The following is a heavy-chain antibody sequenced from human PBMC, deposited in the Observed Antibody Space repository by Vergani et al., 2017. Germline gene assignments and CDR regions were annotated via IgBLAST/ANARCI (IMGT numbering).Heavy chain of an antibody. Sequence: QVQLVESGGGLVKPGGSLRLSCAASGFTFSDYYMSWIRQAPGKGLEWVSYISSSGSTIYYADSVKGRFTISRDNSKNTLYLQMNSLRAEDTAVYYCARLPRITIFGVARGAFDIWGQGTMVTVSS. V-gene: IGHV3-11*01. J-gene: IGHJ3*02. CDR2: ISSSGSTI. CDR3: ARLPRITIFGVARGAFDI. D-gene: IGHD3-3*01. CDR1: GFTFSDYY.